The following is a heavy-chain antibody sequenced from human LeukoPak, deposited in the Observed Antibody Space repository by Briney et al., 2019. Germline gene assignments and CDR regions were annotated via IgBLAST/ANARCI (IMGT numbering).Heavy chain of an antibody. Sequence: TLGESLKISCKGSGYTFTNYWIGWVRQMPGKGLEWMGIIYPGDSDTKYSPSFQGQVTISADKSVNTAYLQWSSLRASDTAMYYCARQGTIVAGALGTTFDYWGQGTLLTVSS. J-gene: IGHJ4*02. V-gene: IGHV5-51*01. D-gene: IGHD5-12*01. CDR2: IYPGDSDT. CDR1: GYTFTNYW. CDR3: ARQGTIVAGALGTTFDY.